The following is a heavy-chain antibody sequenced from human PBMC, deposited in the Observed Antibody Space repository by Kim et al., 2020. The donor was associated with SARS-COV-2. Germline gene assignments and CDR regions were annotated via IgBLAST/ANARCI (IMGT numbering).Heavy chain of an antibody. D-gene: IGHD1-26*01. J-gene: IGHJ4*02. CDR2: INAGNGNT. CDR3: ARGYLELPSRSVAGY. V-gene: IGHV1-3*01. Sequence: ASVKVSCKASGYTFTSYAMHWVRQAPGQRLEWMGWINAGNGNTKYSQKFQDRVTITRDTSASTAYMELSSLRSEDTAVYYCARGYLELPSRSVAGYWGQGTLVTVSS. CDR1: GYTFTSYA.